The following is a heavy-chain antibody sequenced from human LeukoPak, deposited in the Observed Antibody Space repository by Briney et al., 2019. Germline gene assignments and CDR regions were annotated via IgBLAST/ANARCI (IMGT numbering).Heavy chain of an antibody. V-gene: IGHV3-21*01. CDR1: GFTFTSYA. CDR2: ISSSSSNK. Sequence: GGSLRLSCAASGFTFTSYAMSWVRQAPGKGLEWVSSISSSSSNKDYVDSVKGRFTVSRDNAKNSLYLQMDSLRVEDTAVYYCARDPPSRGTRYFDYWGQGILVTVSS. D-gene: IGHD3-16*01. J-gene: IGHJ4*02. CDR3: ARDPPSRGTRYFDY.